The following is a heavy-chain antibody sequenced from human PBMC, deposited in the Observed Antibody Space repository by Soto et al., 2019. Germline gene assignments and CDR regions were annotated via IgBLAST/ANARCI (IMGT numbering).Heavy chain of an antibody. Sequence: ASVKVSCKASGYTFTSYGISWVRQAPGQGLEWMGWISAYNGNTNYAQKLQGRVTMTTDTSTSTAYMELRSLRSDDTAVYYCARVPSDYDFWSGYYRRSLDNWFDPWGQGTLVTVSS. J-gene: IGHJ5*02. CDR1: GYTFTSYG. D-gene: IGHD3-3*01. V-gene: IGHV1-18*01. CDR2: ISAYNGNT. CDR3: ARVPSDYDFWSGYYRRSLDNWFDP.